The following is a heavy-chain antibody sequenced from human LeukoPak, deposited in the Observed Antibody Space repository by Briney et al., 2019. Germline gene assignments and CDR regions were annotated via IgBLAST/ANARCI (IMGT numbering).Heavy chain of an antibody. Sequence: SQTLSLTCTVSGGSISSGSYYWSWIRQPAGKGLEWIGRIYTSGSTNYNPSLKSRVTISVDRSKNQFSLKLSSVTAADTAVYYCASILGDFWSGYVRNWGQGTLVTVSS. CDR2: IYTSGST. J-gene: IGHJ4*02. V-gene: IGHV4-61*02. CDR3: ASILGDFWSGYVRN. CDR1: GGSISSGSYY. D-gene: IGHD3-3*01.